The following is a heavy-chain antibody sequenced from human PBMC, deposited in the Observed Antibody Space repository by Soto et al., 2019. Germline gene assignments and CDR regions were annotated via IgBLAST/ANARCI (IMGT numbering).Heavy chain of an antibody. Sequence: GGSLRLSCVASGFSFRSYAMTWVRQAPGKGLEWVSSISGSAIDTYYADSVKGRFTISRDDSKNTLYLQMNSLRAEDTAVYYCAKRSSYGIGWYFDYWGRGSLVTVS. CDR1: GFSFRSYA. J-gene: IGHJ4*02. CDR3: AKRSSYGIGWYFDY. V-gene: IGHV3-23*01. D-gene: IGHD6-19*01. CDR2: ISGSAIDT.